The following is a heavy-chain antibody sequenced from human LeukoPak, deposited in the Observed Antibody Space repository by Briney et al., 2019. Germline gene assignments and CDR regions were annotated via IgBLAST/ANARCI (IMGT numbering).Heavy chain of an antibody. CDR3: ATDDQKTTSEYNWFDP. V-gene: IGHV3-23*01. D-gene: IGHD1-1*01. CDR2: ISGSGGSR. Sequence: GGSLRLSCVASGFTFSNYAMSWVRQAPGKGLEWVSGISGSGGSRYYADSVKGRFTISRDNPKNTLYLQMNSLRAEDTAVYYCATDDQKTTSEYNWFDPWGQGTLVTVSS. J-gene: IGHJ5*02. CDR1: GFTFSNYA.